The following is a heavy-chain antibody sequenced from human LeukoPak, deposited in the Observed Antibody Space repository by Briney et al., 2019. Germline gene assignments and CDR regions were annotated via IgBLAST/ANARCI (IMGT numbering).Heavy chain of an antibody. CDR3: ARAPADYDAFDT. Sequence: GGSLRLSCAASGFTFSSYAMSWVRQAPGKGLVWVSRINTDGSDTKYADSVKGRYTISRDNAKNTVHLQMNSLRAEDTAMYYCARAPADYDAFDTWGQGTLVTVSS. CDR2: INTDGSDT. CDR1: GFTFSSYA. D-gene: IGHD3-16*01. V-gene: IGHV3-74*03. J-gene: IGHJ3*02.